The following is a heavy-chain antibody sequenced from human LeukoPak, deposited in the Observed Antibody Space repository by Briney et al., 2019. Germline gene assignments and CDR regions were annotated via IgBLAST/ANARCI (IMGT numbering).Heavy chain of an antibody. CDR3: ARDPTVLLWFGELSAGPMDV. Sequence: PGGSLRLSCAASGFTFSSYSMNWVRQAPGKGLEWVSYISSSSSTIYYADSVKGRFTISRDNAKNSLYLQMNSLRAEDTAVYYCARDPTVLLWFGELSAGPMDVWGQGTTVTVSS. D-gene: IGHD3-10*01. CDR2: ISSSSSTI. V-gene: IGHV3-48*01. J-gene: IGHJ6*02. CDR1: GFTFSSYS.